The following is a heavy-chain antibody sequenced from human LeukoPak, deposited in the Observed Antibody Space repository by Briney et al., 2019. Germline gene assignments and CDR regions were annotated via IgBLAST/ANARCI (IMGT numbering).Heavy chain of an antibody. V-gene: IGHV3-74*01. CDR2: INSDGRST. D-gene: IGHD3-3*01. CDR1: GSTFSTYW. CDR3: GRVKIVAVVAPFDC. J-gene: IGHJ4*02. Sequence: QPGGSLRLSGASSGSTFSTYWRPWFRQAPGKGLVWVSRINSDGRSTSYADSVKGRFTISRDSAKNTLYLQMNSLRAEDTAVYYCGRVKIVAVVAPFDCWGQGTLVTVSS.